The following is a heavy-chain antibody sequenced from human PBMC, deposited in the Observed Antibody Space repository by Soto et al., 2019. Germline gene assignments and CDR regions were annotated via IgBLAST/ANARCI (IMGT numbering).Heavy chain of an antibody. J-gene: IGHJ4*02. CDR1: GFPFSNHA. CDR2: INYNGGTT. D-gene: IGHD6-6*01. V-gene: IGHV3-64D*06. Sequence: AGGSLRLSCSASGFPFSNHAMHWVRQAPGKGLEYVPAINYNGGTTYYVDSVKGRFTISRDNSKNTLYLQMSSLEVEDTAMYHCVTWGGIEARNLDHWGPGTLVPVSS. CDR3: VTWGGIEARNLDH.